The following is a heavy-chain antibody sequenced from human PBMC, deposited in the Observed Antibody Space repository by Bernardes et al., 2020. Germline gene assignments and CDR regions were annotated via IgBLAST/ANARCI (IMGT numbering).Heavy chain of an antibody. V-gene: IGHV1-24*01. CDR1: GYTLTELS. J-gene: IGHJ2*01. CDR2: FDPEDGET. Sequence: ASMKVSCKVSGYTLTELSMHWVRQAPGKGLEWMGGFDPEDGETIYAQKFQGRVTMTEDTSTDTAYMELSSLRSEDTAVYYCATDLAVKGWYFDLWGRGTLVTVSS. CDR3: ATDLAVKGWYFDL. D-gene: IGHD6-19*01.